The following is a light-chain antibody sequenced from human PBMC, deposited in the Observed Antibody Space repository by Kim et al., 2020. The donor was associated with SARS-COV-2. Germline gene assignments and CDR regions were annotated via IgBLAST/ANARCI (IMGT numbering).Light chain of an antibody. CDR1: QNVSNSY. CDR2: GAS. Sequence: EIVLAQSPGTLSLSPGERATLSCRASQNVSNSYLAWYQQKPGQAPRLLIYGASTRATGIPDRFSGSGSGTDFALTISRLEPEDFAVYYCQQYGSSPGTFGQGTKVDIK. V-gene: IGKV3-20*01. CDR3: QQYGSSPGT. J-gene: IGKJ1*01.